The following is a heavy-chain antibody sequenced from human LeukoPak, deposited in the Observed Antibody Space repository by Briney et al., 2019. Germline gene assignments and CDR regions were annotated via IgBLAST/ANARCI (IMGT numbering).Heavy chain of an antibody. CDR2: IYYSGST. D-gene: IGHD5-18*01. V-gene: IGHV4-59*01. CDR3: ARVGGYSYGPPNYYYYGMDV. Sequence: SETLSPTCTVSGGSISSYYWSWIRQPPGKGLEWIGYIYYSGSTNYNPSLKSRVTISVDTSKNQFSLKLSSVTAADTAVYYCARVGGYSYGPPNYYYYGMDVWGQGTTVTVSS. J-gene: IGHJ6*02. CDR1: GGSISSYY.